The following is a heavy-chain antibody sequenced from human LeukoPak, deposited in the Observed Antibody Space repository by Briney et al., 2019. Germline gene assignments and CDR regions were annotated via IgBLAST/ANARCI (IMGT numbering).Heavy chain of an antibody. CDR3: ASSGSSPLDY. J-gene: IGHJ4*02. CDR2: IYHSGSA. Sequence: PSETLSLTCTVSGDSMSTGYYWGWIRQPPGKGLEWIGSIYHSGSAYYNPSLKSRVTISVDTSKNQFSLKLSSVTAADTAVYYCASSGSSPLDYWGQGTLVTVSS. CDR1: GDSMSTGYY. D-gene: IGHD1-26*01. V-gene: IGHV4-38-2*02.